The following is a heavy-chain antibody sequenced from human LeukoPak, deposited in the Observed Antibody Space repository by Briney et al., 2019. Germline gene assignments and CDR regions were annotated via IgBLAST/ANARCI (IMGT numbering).Heavy chain of an antibody. V-gene: IGHV3-30-3*01. CDR3: AWSGIDSMDYYGMDG. CDR1: GFTFSSYA. CDR2: ISYDGSNK. J-gene: IGHJ6*02. D-gene: IGHD3-3*01. Sequence: GGSLRLSCAASGFTFSSYAMHWVRQAPGKGLEWVAVISYDGSNKYYADSVKGRFTISRDNSKNTLYLQMNSLRAEDTAVYYCAWSGIDSMDYYGMDGWGQGTTVTVSS.